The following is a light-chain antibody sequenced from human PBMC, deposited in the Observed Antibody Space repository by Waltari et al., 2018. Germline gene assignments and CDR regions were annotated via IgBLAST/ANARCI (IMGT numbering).Light chain of an antibody. Sequence: QSALIQSASVSGSPGQSITISCSGSSSDVGGSRSVSWYQQHPGKAPNMIIFDVFNRPSGVSLRFSGSKSGSTASLTISDLQTEDEADYYCGSYSTNTLPWIFGGGTKVTVL. CDR2: DVF. J-gene: IGLJ2*01. CDR3: GSYSTNTLPWI. CDR1: SSDVGGSRS. V-gene: IGLV2-14*01.